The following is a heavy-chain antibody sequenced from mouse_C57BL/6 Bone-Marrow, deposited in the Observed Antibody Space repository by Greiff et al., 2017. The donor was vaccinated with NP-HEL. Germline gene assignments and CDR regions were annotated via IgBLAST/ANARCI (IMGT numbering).Heavy chain of an antibody. Sequence: EVQLQQSGAELVRPGASVKLSCTASGFNIKDDYMHWVKQRPEQGLEWIGWIDPENGDTEYASKFQGKATITADTSSNTAYPQLNSLTSEETAVYYCTTFTTVVATSGFDYWGQGTTLTVSS. J-gene: IGHJ2*01. V-gene: IGHV14-4*01. CDR3: TTFTTVVATSGFDY. CDR2: IDPENGDT. D-gene: IGHD1-1*01. CDR1: GFNIKDDY.